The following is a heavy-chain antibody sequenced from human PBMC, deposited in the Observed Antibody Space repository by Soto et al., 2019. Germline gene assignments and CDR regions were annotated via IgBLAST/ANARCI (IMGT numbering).Heavy chain of an antibody. CDR2: IYYSGST. Sequence: SETLSLTCTVSGGSISSGDYYWSWIRQPPGEGLEWIGYIYYSGSTYYNPSLKSRVTISVDTSKNQFSLKLSSVTAADTAVYYCARVEYCSSTSCYKFWFDPWGQGTLVTVSS. V-gene: IGHV4-30-4*01. CDR3: ARVEYCSSTSCYKFWFDP. D-gene: IGHD2-2*02. J-gene: IGHJ5*02. CDR1: GGSISSGDYY.